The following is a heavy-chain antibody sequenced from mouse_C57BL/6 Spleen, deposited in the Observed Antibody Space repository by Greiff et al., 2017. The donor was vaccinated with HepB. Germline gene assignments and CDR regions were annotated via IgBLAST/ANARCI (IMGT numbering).Heavy chain of an antibody. Sequence: EVQLQESGPGMVKPSQSLSLTCTVTGYSITSGYDWHWIRHFPGNKLEWMGYISYSGSTNYNPSLKSRISITHDTSKNHFFLKLNAVTTEDTATYYCARGDYCYAMDYWGQGTSVTVSS. D-gene: IGHD1-1*01. V-gene: IGHV3-1*01. CDR3: ARGDYCYAMDY. CDR2: ISYSGST. J-gene: IGHJ4*01. CDR1: GYSITSGYD.